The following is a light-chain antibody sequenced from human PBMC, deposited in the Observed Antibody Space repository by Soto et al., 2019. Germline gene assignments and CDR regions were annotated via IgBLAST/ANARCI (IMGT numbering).Light chain of an antibody. Sequence: DIQMTQSPSSLSASVGDRVTITCRASQRISTYLNWYQQKPGRAPKLLIYDASTLRSGVSSRFSGSGYGTDFALTISNLQPEDFATYFCQQLYSYPLTFGGGTTVEF. CDR1: QRISTY. V-gene: IGKV1-39*01. CDR2: DAS. J-gene: IGKJ4*01. CDR3: QQLYSYPLT.